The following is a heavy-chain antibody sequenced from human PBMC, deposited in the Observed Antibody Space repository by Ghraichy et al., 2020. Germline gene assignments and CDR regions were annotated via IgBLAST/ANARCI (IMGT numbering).Heavy chain of an antibody. V-gene: IGHV4-4*07. CDR1: GGSMSTYY. CDR3: AREHYSSWYYFDY. D-gene: IGHD6-13*01. CDR2: IYSSGSS. J-gene: IGHJ4*02. Sequence: GSLRLSCTVSGGSMSTYYWNWFRQPAGKGLEWIGRIYSSGSSNYNPSLRSRVTMSVETSKNRFSLKLSSVTAADTAVYYCAREHYSSWYYFDYWGQGTLVTVSS.